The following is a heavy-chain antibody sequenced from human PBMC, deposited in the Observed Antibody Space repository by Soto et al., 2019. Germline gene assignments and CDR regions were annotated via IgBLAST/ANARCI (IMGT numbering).Heavy chain of an antibody. V-gene: IGHV4-59*08. Sequence: SETLSLTCTVSGGSISRYYWSWIRQPPGKGLEWIGYIYYSGNTYYNPSLKSRVTISVDTSKKQFSLKLGSVTAADTAVYYCARQVRYSSGWCVAWYYYYGMDVWGQGTTVTVS. CDR1: GGSISRYY. CDR2: IYYSGNT. D-gene: IGHD6-19*01. CDR3: ARQVRYSSGWCVAWYYYYGMDV. J-gene: IGHJ6*02.